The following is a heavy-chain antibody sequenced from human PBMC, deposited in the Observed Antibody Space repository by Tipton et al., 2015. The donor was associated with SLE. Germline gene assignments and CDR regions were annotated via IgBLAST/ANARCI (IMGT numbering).Heavy chain of an antibody. J-gene: IGHJ4*02. D-gene: IGHD3-3*01. CDR3: ARCTIFGVVRGSFDS. CDR2: IYSSGTT. V-gene: IGHV4-4*07. Sequence: TLSLTCTVSNGSINYYHWSWIRQPPGKGLEWIGWIYSSGTTGHNPSLKSRVTLSVDTSKNQFSLKLTSVTAADTALYYCARCTIFGVVRGSFDSWGQGTLVTVS. CDR1: NGSINYYH.